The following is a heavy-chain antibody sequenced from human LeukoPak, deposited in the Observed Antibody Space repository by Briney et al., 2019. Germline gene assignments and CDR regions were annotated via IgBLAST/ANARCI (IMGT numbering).Heavy chain of an antibody. CDR3: AKGGLYGVTTNYFDY. D-gene: IGHD2-21*02. CDR2: ISGSGVIGTIT. Sequence: GGSLRLSCAASGFTFSSYSMTWVRQAPGKGLEWVSGISGSGVIGTITYYADSVNGRFTISRDNSKNTLYLQMNILRAEDTAVYYCAKGGLYGVTTNYFDYWGQGTLVTVSS. V-gene: IGHV3-23*01. CDR1: GFTFSSYS. J-gene: IGHJ4*02.